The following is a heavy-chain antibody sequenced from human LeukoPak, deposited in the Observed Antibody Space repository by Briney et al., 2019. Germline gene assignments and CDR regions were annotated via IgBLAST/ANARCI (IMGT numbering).Heavy chain of an antibody. Sequence: PSQTLSLTCAISGDSVSSNSAAWNWIRQSPSRGLEWLGRTYYRSKWYNDYAVSVKSRITINPDTSKNQFSLQLNSVTPEDTAVYYCARELYSSSWYRYYYYYMDVWGKGTTVTVSS. CDR1: GDSVSSNSAA. CDR2: TYYRSKWYN. D-gene: IGHD6-13*01. V-gene: IGHV6-1*01. CDR3: ARELYSSSWYRYYYYYMDV. J-gene: IGHJ6*03.